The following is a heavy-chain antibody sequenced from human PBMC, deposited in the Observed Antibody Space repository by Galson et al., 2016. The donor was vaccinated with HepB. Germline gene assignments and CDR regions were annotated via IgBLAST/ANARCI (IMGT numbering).Heavy chain of an antibody. V-gene: IGHV1-69*13. J-gene: IGHJ5*02. CDR1: GGTFSSYA. D-gene: IGHD6-19*01. Sequence: SVKVSCKASGGTFSSYAISWVRQAPGQGLEWMGGIIPVFGTANYAQKFQGRVTITADESTSTAYMELNSLRSEDTAVYYCARDLGIVVAGSGSKTWGQGTLVTVSS. CDR2: IIPVFGTA. CDR3: ARDLGIVVAGSGSKT.